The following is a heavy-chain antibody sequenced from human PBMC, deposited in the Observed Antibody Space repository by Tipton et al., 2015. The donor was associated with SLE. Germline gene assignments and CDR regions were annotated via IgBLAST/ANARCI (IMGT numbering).Heavy chain of an antibody. D-gene: IGHD2-15*01. CDR3: ATHVGNALDY. J-gene: IGHJ4*02. CDR2: ISYDASNK. V-gene: IGHV3-30-3*01. CDR1: GFTFSTFA. Sequence: SLRLSCAASGFTFSTFAMHWVRQAPGKGLEWVAVISYDASNKNYADSVKGRFTISRDNHKNTLYLQMDSLRDEDTAVYYCATHVGNALDYWGQETLVSVSS.